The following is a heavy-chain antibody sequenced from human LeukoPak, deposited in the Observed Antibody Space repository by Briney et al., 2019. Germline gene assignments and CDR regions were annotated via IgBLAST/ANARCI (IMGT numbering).Heavy chain of an antibody. J-gene: IGHJ3*02. CDR2: ISGSGSSI. Sequence: PGGSLRLSCTASGFTFSTYEMNWVRQAPGKGLEWISYISGSGSSIFYADSLQGRYTVSRDNAKNSAYLQMNSLRAEDTAVYYCAREGGFGYDDAFDTWGHGTTVTVSS. CDR1: GFTFSTYE. V-gene: IGHV3-48*03. CDR3: AREGGFGYDDAFDT. D-gene: IGHD3-16*02.